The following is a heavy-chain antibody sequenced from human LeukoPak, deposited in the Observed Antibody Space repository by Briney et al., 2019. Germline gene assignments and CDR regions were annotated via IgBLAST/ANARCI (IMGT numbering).Heavy chain of an antibody. CDR3: VRDWFSEGSAAFDS. CDR1: RFTLSYYW. Sequence: PGGSLRLSCVASRFTLSYYWMHWVRQVPGKGLVWGSRINKDGTTTDYADSVKGRFTISRDNAKNTVFLQMTSLRLEDTAIYYCVRDWFSEGSAAFDSWGQGTLVTVSS. D-gene: IGHD1-26*01. J-gene: IGHJ4*02. CDR2: INKDGTTT. V-gene: IGHV3-74*01.